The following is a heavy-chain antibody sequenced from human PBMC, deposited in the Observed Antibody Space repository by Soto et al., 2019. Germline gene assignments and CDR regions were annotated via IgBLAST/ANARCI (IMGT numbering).Heavy chain of an antibody. D-gene: IGHD2-2*01. CDR2: ISCSGGST. CDR1: GVSVWIYA. Sequence: GSLELSCAASGVSVWIYAVGGVRQAQGKGLEWVSAISCSGGSTYYADSVKGRFTISRDNSKNTLYLQMNSLRAEDTAVYFCANAYCSSHSCRAEYLQHWGQGTLVT. CDR3: ANAYCSSHSCRAEYLQH. J-gene: IGHJ1*01. V-gene: IGHV3-23*01.